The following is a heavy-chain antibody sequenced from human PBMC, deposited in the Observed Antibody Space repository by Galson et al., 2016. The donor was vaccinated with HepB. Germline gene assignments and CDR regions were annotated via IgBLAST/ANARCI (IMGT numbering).Heavy chain of an antibody. V-gene: IGHV3-23*01. Sequence: SLRLSCAASGFSFSTYAMAWVRQGPGKGLDWVASIRNSGSKTYYADSVKGRFTISRDNSKNTLFLQMNYLSAEDTGVYYCARDRYVGDTWGYYNIDYWGQGTLVTVSS. CDR3: ARDRYVGDTWGYYNIDY. CDR1: GFSFSTYA. D-gene: IGHD3-22*01. CDR2: IRNSGSKT. J-gene: IGHJ4*02.